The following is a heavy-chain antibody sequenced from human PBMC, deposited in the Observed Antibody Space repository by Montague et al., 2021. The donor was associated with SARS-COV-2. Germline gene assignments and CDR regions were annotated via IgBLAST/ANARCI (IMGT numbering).Heavy chain of an antibody. CDR3: ARALWFGEKCFDY. V-gene: IGHV3-21*01. Sequence: SLRLSCAASGFTFSSYSMNLFRQAPGKGLEWVSSISSSSSYIYYSDSVKGRFTISRDNAKNSLYLQMNSLRAEDTAVYYCARALWFGEKCFDYWGQGTLVTVSS. CDR2: ISSSSSYI. J-gene: IGHJ4*02. CDR1: GFTFSSYS. D-gene: IGHD3-10*01.